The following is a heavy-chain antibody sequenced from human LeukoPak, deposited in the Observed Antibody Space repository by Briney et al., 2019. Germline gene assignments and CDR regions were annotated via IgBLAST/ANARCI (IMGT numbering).Heavy chain of an antibody. Sequence: PSETLSLTCTVSDGSISNYYWSWVRQPAGKGLEWIGRIYTSGSTNYNPSLKSRVTLSVDTSKNQFSLKLSSVTAADTAVYYCARARRYYDSSGYLMYYFDYWGQGTLVTVSS. CDR1: DGSISNYY. D-gene: IGHD3-22*01. CDR2: IYTSGST. J-gene: IGHJ4*02. CDR3: ARARRYYDSSGYLMYYFDY. V-gene: IGHV4-4*07.